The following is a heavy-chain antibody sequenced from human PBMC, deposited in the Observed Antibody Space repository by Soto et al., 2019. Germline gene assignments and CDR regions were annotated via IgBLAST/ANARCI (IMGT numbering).Heavy chain of an antibody. D-gene: IGHD3-16*01. Sequence: EVQLVESGGGLVQPGGSLRLSCAASGFTVSSNHMSWVRQAPGKGLEWVSLIYSGGSTYYADSLKGRFTFSRDNSQNPLYRQMNSLRAEDTAVYYCAGPGEQHRYWGQGTLVTVSS. J-gene: IGHJ4*02. V-gene: IGHV3-66*01. CDR1: GFTVSSNH. CDR2: IYSGGST. CDR3: AGPGEQHRY.